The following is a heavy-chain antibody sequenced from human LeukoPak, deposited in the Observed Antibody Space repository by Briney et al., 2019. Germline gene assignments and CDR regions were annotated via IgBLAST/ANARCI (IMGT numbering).Heavy chain of an antibody. CDR2: FYISENT. J-gene: IGHJ4*02. D-gene: IGHD3-16*01. CDR1: GGSNTSYY. V-gene: IGHV4-4*07. Sequence: SETLSLTCTVSGGSNTSYYWMWIRQPAGKGLEWIGRFYISENTKQYRPSLQTRVTVSPDTSKNQFSLKLNSLTAADTAVYYCARGSYGHIDHWGQGILVTVSS. CDR3: ARGSYGHIDH.